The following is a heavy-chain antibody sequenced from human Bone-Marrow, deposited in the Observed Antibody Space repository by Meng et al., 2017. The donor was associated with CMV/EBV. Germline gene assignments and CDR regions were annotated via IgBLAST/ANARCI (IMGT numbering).Heavy chain of an antibody. D-gene: IGHD2-2*01. CDR3: AREGYREYQLLNLDY. Sequence: ASVKVSCKASGYTFTSYGISWVRQAPGQGLEWMGWISAYNGNTNYAQKLQGRVTMTTDTSTSTAYMELRSLRSDDTAVYYCAREGYREYQLLNLDYWGQGTLVTVSS. CDR1: GYTFTSYG. CDR2: ISAYNGNT. J-gene: IGHJ4*02. V-gene: IGHV1-18*01.